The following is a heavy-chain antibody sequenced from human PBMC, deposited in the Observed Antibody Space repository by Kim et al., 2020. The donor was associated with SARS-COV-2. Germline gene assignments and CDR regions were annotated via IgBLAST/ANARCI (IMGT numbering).Heavy chain of an antibody. CDR2: IYYSGST. D-gene: IGHD5-18*01. CDR1: GGSISSSSYY. J-gene: IGHJ6*02. V-gene: IGHV4-39*01. CDR3: ARQSFGDTALKVGYYYYYYGMDV. Sequence: SETLSLTCTVSGGSISSSSYYWGWIRQPPGKGLEWIGSIYYSGSTYYNPSLKSRVTISVDTSKNQFALKLSSVTAADTAVYYCARQSFGDTALKVGYYYYYYGMDVWGQGTPVTGSS.